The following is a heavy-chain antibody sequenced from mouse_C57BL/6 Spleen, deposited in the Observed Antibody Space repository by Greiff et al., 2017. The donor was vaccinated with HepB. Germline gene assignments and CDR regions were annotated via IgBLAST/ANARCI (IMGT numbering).Heavy chain of an antibody. CDR3: ARSYDGYYD. CDR1: GFTFSSYA. CDR2: ISDGGSYT. V-gene: IGHV5-4*03. Sequence: EVMLVESGGGLVKPGGSLKLFCAASGFTFSSYAMSWVRQTPEKRLEWVATISDGGSYTYYPDNVKGRFTISRDNAKNNLYLQMSHLKSEDTAMYYCARSYDGYYDWGQGTTLTVSS. J-gene: IGHJ2*01. D-gene: IGHD2-3*01.